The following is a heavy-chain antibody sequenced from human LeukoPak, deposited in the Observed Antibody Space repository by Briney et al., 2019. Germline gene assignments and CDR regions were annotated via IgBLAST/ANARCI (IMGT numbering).Heavy chain of an antibody. CDR3: ARSLAVAGSSDY. CDR1: GGSISSYY. CDR2: IYYSGST. D-gene: IGHD6-19*01. V-gene: IGHV4-59*01. Sequence: PSETLSLTCTVSGGSISSYYWSWIRQPPGKGLEWVGYIYYSGSTNYNPSLKSRVTISVDTSKNQFSLKLSSVTAADTAVHYCARSLAVAGSSDYWGQGTLVTVSS. J-gene: IGHJ4*02.